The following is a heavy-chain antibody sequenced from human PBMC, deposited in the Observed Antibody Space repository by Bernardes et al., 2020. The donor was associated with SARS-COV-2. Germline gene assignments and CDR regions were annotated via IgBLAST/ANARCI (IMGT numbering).Heavy chain of an antibody. CDR1: GEAFSGYY. D-gene: IGHD3-22*01. CDR2: INQSGST. J-gene: IGHJ4*02. Sequence: SESLYLTCAVYGEAFSGYYWSWLRQSPRKGLEWIGEINQSGSTNYNPSLKSRVTLSVDTSKNQFSLNLRSLTAADTAVYYCARGTNRVNMILVVIGFTVYFDYWGQGTLVTVSS. V-gene: IGHV4-34*01. CDR3: ARGTNRVNMILVVIGFTVYFDY.